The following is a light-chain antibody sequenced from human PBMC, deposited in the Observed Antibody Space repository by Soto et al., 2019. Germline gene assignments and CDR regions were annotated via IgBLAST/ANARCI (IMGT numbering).Light chain of an antibody. CDR2: LGS. J-gene: IGKJ2*01. CDR3: MQALQTVYT. V-gene: IGKV2-28*01. Sequence: DIVMTQSPLSLPVTPGEPASISCRSSQSLLHSNGYNYLDWYVQKPGQSPHLLIYLGSNRTSGVPDRFSGSGSGSDFTLKISRVEAEDVGVYYCMQALQTVYTFGQGTKLEIK. CDR1: QSLLHSNGYNY.